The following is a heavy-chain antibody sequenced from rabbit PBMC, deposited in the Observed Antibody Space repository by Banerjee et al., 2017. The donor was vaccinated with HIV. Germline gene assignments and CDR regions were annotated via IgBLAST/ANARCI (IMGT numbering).Heavy chain of an antibody. CDR2: IDAGSSGST. V-gene: IGHV1S45*01. CDR1: GLSLSSNA. Sequence: QEQLEESGGGLVKPGGTLTLTCTVSGLSLSSNAMCWVRQAPGKGLDLIACIDAGSSGSTWYANWAKGRFTISKTSSTTVTLQMTSLTAADTATYFCARDGVITLYGMDLWGQGTLVTVS. J-gene: IGHJ6*01. CDR3: ARDGVITLYGMDL. D-gene: IGHD2-1*01.